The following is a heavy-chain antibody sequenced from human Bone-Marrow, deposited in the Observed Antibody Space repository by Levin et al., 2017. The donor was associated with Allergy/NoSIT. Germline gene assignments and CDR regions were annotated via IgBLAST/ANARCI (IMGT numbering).Heavy chain of an antibody. CDR1: GFSFSTHG. V-gene: IGHV3-30*18. CDR3: TNDPVENVDIPGGFADY. J-gene: IGHJ4*02. CDR2: ISYDGSNK. Sequence: LSLTCAASGFSFSTHGMHWARQAPGKGLEWVAVISYDGSNKYYGDSVKGRFTISRDNSKNTVHLQMSNLRAEDTAVYYCTNDPVENVDIPGGFADYWGQGTLVVVSS. D-gene: IGHD2-15*01.